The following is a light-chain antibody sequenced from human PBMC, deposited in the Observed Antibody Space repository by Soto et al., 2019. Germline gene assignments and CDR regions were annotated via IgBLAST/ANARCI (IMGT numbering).Light chain of an antibody. J-gene: IGKJ1*01. Sequence: AVQMTQSPSSLSASVGDRVTITCRASRGIRNDLGWYQQKPGKAPKLLIFGATWLQTGVPSRFSGSGSGTEFTLTISSLQPEDFATYYCLQNYFYPRTFGQGTKVAIK. CDR1: RGIRND. V-gene: IGKV1-6*01. CDR3: LQNYFYPRT. CDR2: GAT.